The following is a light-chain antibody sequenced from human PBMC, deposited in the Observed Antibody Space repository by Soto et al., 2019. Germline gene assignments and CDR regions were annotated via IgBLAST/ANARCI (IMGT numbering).Light chain of an antibody. V-gene: IGLV2-14*01. CDR2: DVN. CDR1: SSDVGGYNL. J-gene: IGLJ1*01. Sequence: QSALTQPASVSGSPGQSITISCTGTSSDVGGYNLVSWYQQYPDKAPKLMIFDVNTRPSGVSNRFSGSKPGNTASLTISGLQAEDEADYYCSSYKSSSTLPYVFGTGTKLTVL. CDR3: SSYKSSSTLPYV.